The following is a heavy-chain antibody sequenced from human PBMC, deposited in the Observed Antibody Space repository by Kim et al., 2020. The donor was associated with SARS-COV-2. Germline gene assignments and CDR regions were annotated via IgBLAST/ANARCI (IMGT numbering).Heavy chain of an antibody. CDR3: ARLGPGLLNWFDP. Sequence: SETLSLTCTVSGGSISSSRYYWGWIRQPPGKGLEWIGSIYYSGSTYYNPSLKSRVTISVDTSKNQFSLKLSSVTAADMAVYYCARLGPGLLNWFDPWGQGTLVTVSS. D-gene: IGHD1-26*01. J-gene: IGHJ5*02. CDR1: GGSISSSRYY. V-gene: IGHV4-39*01. CDR2: IYYSGST.